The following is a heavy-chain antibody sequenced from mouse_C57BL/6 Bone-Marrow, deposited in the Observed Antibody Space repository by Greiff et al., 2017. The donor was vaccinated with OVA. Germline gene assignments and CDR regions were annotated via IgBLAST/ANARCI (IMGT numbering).Heavy chain of an antibody. V-gene: IGHV1-82*01. Sequence: QVQLQQSGPELVKPGASVKISCKASGYAFSSSWMNWVKQRPGKGLEWIGRIYPGDGDTNYNGKFKGKATLTADKSSSTAYMQLSSLTSEDSAVYFCARGRVDGSSYRFDYWGQGTTLTVSS. J-gene: IGHJ2*01. CDR3: ARGRVDGSSYRFDY. CDR1: GYAFSSSW. CDR2: IYPGDGDT. D-gene: IGHD1-1*01.